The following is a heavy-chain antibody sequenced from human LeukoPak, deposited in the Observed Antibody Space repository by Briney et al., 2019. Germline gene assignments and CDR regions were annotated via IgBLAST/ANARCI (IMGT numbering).Heavy chain of an antibody. CDR1: GYTFTGYY. CDR3: ATPGGSYQYGGY. CDR2: INPNSGGT. D-gene: IGHD1-26*01. V-gene: IGHV1-2*06. Sequence: ASVKVSCKASGYTFTGYYMHWVRQAPGQGLEWMGRINPNSGGTNYAQKFQGRVTMTRDTSISTAYMELSRLRFDDTAVYYCATPGGSYQYGGYWGQGTLVTVSS. J-gene: IGHJ4*02.